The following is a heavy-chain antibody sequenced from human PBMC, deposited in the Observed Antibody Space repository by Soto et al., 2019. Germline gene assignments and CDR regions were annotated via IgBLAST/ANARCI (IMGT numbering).Heavy chain of an antibody. CDR1: GDSGFSFSSYG. CDR3: AKDRMVRSYYYGMDV. J-gene: IGHJ6*02. V-gene: IGHV3-30*18. CDR2: ISYDGSNR. Sequence: QVHLVESGRGVVQPGGSLRLSCAASGDSGFSFSSYGIHWVRQAPGKGLEWVSVISYDGSNRHFADSVKGRFAVSRDDAMHTVYLQMNALRPEDTAVYYCAKDRMVRSYYYGMDVWGQGTTVTVSS. D-gene: IGHD5-18*01.